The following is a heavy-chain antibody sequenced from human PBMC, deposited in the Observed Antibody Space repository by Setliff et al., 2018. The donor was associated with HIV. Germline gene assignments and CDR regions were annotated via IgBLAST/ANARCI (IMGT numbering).Heavy chain of an antibody. Sequence: SETLSLTCTVSGPSVSNTDYYWGWIRLPPGKGLEWIASIHHSGSTWYNPSLKSRVTISADMSKNQFSLKLFSVTAADTAVYYCARPSLGIGGGSIFDSWGQGTVVTVSS. CDR3: ARPSLGIGGGSIFDS. CDR1: GPSVSNTDYY. V-gene: IGHV4-39*01. J-gene: IGHJ4*02. CDR2: IHHSGST. D-gene: IGHD2-2*03.